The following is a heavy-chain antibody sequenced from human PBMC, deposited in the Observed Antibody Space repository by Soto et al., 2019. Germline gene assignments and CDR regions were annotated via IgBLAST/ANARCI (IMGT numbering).Heavy chain of an antibody. D-gene: IGHD3-10*01. V-gene: IGHV3-11*01. CDR1: GFTLSNNY. Sequence: PGGSLRLSCAASGFTLSNNYMNWVRQAPGKGLEWVSYISSSGSTIYYADSVKGRFTISRDNAKNSLYLQMNSLRAEDTAVYYCARTMVVLDYWGQGTLVTVSS. CDR3: ARTMVVLDY. J-gene: IGHJ4*02. CDR2: ISSSGSTI.